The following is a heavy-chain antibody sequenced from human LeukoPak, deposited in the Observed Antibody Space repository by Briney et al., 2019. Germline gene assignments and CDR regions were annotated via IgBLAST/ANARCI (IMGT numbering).Heavy chain of an antibody. CDR3: AKVGRGAYCSSTSCYGGYLDY. V-gene: IGHV3-23*01. D-gene: IGHD2-2*01. CDR2: ISGSGGST. J-gene: IGHJ4*02. CDR1: GFTFSSYA. Sequence: GGSLRLSCAASGFTFSSYAMSWVRQAPGKGLEWVSAISGSGGSTYYADSVKGRFTISRDNSKNTLYLQMNSLRAEDTAVYYCAKVGRGAYCSSTSCYGGYLDYWGQGTLVTVSS.